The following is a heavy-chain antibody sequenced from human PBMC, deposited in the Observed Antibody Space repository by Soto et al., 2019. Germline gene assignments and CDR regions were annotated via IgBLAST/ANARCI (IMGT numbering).Heavy chain of an antibody. CDR2: IKQDGSET. V-gene: IGHV3-7*04. Sequence: EVLLVESGGGLVQPGGSLRLSCAASGFTFSNDWMTWVRQAPGKGLEWVANIKQDGSETDYVDSVRGRFTISRDNAKNSLYLQMNSLRDEDTAVYYCSRGGVTGSWYWRFWGQGTLVTVSS. CDR3: SRGGVTGSWYWRF. CDR1: GFTFSNDW. J-gene: IGHJ4*02. D-gene: IGHD6-13*01.